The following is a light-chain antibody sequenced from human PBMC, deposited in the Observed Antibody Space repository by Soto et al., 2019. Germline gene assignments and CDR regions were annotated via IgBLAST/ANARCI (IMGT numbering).Light chain of an antibody. CDR3: QQYSVWPFT. V-gene: IGKV3-15*01. Sequence: EVVLTQSPDTLSLSPGERATLSCWASQSVSSNLAWHQQKPGQAPRLLIYGASTRATGIPARFSGSGSGTEFTLTISSLQSEDFAVYYCQQYSVWPFTFGGGSKVEIK. CDR2: GAS. J-gene: IGKJ4*01. CDR1: QSVSSN.